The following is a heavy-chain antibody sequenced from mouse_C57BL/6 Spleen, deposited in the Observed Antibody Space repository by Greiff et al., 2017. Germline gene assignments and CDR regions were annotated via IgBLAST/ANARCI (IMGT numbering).Heavy chain of an antibody. J-gene: IGHJ4*01. V-gene: IGHV8-12*01. CDR2: IYWDDDK. CDR1: GFSLSTSGMG. Sequence: QVTLKVCGPGILQSSQTLSLTCSFSGFSLSTSGMGVSWIRQPSGKGLEWLAHIYWDDDKRYNPSLKSRLTISKDTSRNQVFLKITSVDTADTATYYCARTYYSNYDYAMDYWGQGTSVTVSS. CDR3: ARTYYSNYDYAMDY. D-gene: IGHD2-5*01.